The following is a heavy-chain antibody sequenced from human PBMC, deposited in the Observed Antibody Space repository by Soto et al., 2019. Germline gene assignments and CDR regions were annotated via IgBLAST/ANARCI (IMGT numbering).Heavy chain of an antibody. V-gene: IGHV4-61*01. CDR1: GGSVSSGSYY. D-gene: IGHD3-3*01. Sequence: QVQLQESGPGLVKPSETLSLTCTASGGSVSSGSYYWSWIRQPPGKGLEWIGYIYYSGSTNYNPSLKSRVTISVDTSKNQFSLKLSSVTAADTAVYYCARGLTYYDFWSGYYIRWFDPWGQGTLVTVSS. CDR3: ARGLTYYDFWSGYYIRWFDP. CDR2: IYYSGST. J-gene: IGHJ5*02.